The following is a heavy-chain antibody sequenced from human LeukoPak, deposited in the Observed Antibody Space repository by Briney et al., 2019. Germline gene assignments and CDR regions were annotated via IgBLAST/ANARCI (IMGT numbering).Heavy chain of an antibody. Sequence: SETLCLTCTASGCSISSYYRSWIRQAAGKGLEWVGRIYTSGSTNYNPSLKSRVTMSVDTSKNQFSLKLSSVTAADTAVYYCAREVDHNCYDSTLGGFDIWGQGTMVTVSS. J-gene: IGHJ3*02. D-gene: IGHD3-22*01. CDR3: AREVDHNCYDSTLGGFDI. CDR1: GCSISSYY. CDR2: IYTSGST. V-gene: IGHV4-4*07.